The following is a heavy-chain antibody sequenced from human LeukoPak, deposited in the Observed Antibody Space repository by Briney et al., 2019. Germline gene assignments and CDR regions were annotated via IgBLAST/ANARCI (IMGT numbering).Heavy chain of an antibody. CDR1: GFTFSSYS. J-gene: IGHJ4*02. CDR2: ISSSSNYI. CDR3: ARLIYYDSSGPTGDY. Sequence: PGGSRRLSCAASGFTFSSYSMNWVRQAPGKGLEWVSSISSSSNYIYYADSVKGRFTISRDNAKNSLYLQMNSLRAEDTAVYYCARLIYYDSSGPTGDYWGQGTLVTVSS. V-gene: IGHV3-21*01. D-gene: IGHD3-22*01.